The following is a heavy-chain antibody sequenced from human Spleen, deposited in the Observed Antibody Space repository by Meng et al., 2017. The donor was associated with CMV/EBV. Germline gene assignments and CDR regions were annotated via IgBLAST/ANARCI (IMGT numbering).Heavy chain of an antibody. CDR3: ARDPYGEPYYYFDY. CDR1: GFTFSSYW. J-gene: IGHJ4*02. Sequence: GESLKISCAASGFTFSSYWMSWVRQAPGKGLEWVANIKQDGSEKYYVDSVKGRFTISRDNAKNSVYLHLNSLRAEDTAFYYCARDPYGEPYYYFDYWGQGALVTVSS. D-gene: IGHD4-17*01. CDR2: IKQDGSEK. V-gene: IGHV3-7*03.